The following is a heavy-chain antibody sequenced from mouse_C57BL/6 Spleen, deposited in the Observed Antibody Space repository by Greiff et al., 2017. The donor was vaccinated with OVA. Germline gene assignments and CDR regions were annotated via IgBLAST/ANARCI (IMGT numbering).Heavy chain of an antibody. CDR1: GYTFTSYW. J-gene: IGHJ1*03. CDR3: AIGYSNCGYFDV. V-gene: IGHV1-74*01. CDR2: IHPYDSAT. D-gene: IGHD2-5*01. Sequence: VQLPQPGAELVKPGASVKVSCKASGYTFTSYWMHWVKQRPGQGLEWIGRIHPYDSATHYNQKFKGKATLTVDKSSSTAYMQLSSLTSEDSAVYYGAIGYSNCGYFDVWGTGTTVTVSS.